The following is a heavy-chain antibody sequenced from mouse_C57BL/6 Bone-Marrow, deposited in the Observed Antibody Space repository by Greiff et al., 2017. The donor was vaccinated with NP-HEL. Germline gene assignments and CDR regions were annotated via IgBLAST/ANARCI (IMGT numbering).Heavy chain of an antibody. CDR1: GYTFTTYP. D-gene: IGHD2-4*01. V-gene: IGHV1-47*01. Sequence: VQGVESGAELVKPGASVKMSCKASGYTFTTYPIEWMKQNHGKSLEWIGNFHPYNDDTKYNEKFKGNATLTVEKSSSTVYLGLSRLTSDDSAVYYCARREYDYGAWFAYWGQGTLVTVSA. J-gene: IGHJ3*01. CDR3: ARREYDYGAWFAY. CDR2: FHPYNDDT.